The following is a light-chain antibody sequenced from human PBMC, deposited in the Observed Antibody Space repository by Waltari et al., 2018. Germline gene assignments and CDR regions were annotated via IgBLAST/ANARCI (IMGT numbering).Light chain of an antibody. CDR1: ETITKY. CDR3: QQTYKTPQT. J-gene: IGKJ1*01. CDR2: GVF. V-gene: IGKV1-39*01. Sequence: DIQLTQSPSSLSASVGDRITITCRASETITKYLNWYHQKPGKAPKLLIYGVFSLHSGVSTRFSGSGSGTDFTLTIGSLQPEDFGTCYCQQTYKTPQTFGQGTKV.